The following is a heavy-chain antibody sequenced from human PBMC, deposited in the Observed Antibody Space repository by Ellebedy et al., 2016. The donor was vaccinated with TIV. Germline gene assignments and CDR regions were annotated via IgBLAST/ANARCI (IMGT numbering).Heavy chain of an antibody. V-gene: IGHV3-33*08. J-gene: IGHJ4*02. Sequence: PGGSLRLSCAASGFTFSSYGMHLVRQAPGKGLEWVAVIWYDGSNKYYADSVKGRFTISRDNSKNTLYLQMNSLRADDTAVYYCAGGEGVALDYWGQGTLVTVSS. CDR1: GFTFSSYG. CDR2: IWYDGSNK. D-gene: IGHD3-3*01. CDR3: AGGEGVALDY.